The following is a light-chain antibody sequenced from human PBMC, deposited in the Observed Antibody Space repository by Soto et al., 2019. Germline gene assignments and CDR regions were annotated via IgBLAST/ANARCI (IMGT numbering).Light chain of an antibody. V-gene: IGKV2-28*01. J-gene: IGKJ4*01. CDR1: QSLLHSNGYDY. CDR3: MQSLQTPLT. Sequence: DIVMTQSPLSLTVTPGEPASISCRSSQSLLHSNGYDYLVWYLQKPGQSPQLLIYLGSNRASGGPDGFSGSGSGTDFTLKISRVEAEDVGVYYCMQSLQTPLTFGGGTKVESK. CDR2: LGS.